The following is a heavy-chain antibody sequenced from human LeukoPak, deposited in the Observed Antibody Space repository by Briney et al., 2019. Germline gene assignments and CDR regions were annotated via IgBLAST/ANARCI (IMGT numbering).Heavy chain of an antibody. Sequence: QPGGSLRLSCAASGFTFSSYDMHWVRQATGKGLEWVSAIGTAGDTYYPGSVKGRFTISRENAKNSLYLQMNSLRAGDTAVYYCARAGTTVTTSAFDIWGQGTMVTVSS. J-gene: IGHJ3*02. V-gene: IGHV3-13*01. D-gene: IGHD4-17*01. CDR2: IGTAGDT. CDR1: GFTFSSYD. CDR3: ARAGTTVTTSAFDI.